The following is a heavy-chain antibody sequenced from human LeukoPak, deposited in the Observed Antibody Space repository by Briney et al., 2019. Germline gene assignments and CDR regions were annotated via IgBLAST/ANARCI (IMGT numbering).Heavy chain of an antibody. V-gene: IGHV1-8*01. J-gene: IGHJ2*01. CDR1: GYTFTSYD. CDR2: MNPNSGNT. D-gene: IGHD6-13*01. Sequence: ASVKVSSKASGYTFTSYDINWVRQATGQGLEWMGWMNPNSGNTGYAQKFQGRVTMTRNTSISTAYMELSSLRSEDTAVYYCARDPSSSGWYPLYFDLWGRGTLVTVSS. CDR3: ARDPSSSGWYPLYFDL.